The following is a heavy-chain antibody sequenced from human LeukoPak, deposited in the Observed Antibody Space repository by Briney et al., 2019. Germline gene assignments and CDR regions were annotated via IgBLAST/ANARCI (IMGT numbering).Heavy chain of an antibody. V-gene: IGHV4-61*02. Sequence: SQTLSLTCTVSGGSISSGSYYWSWIRQPAGKGLEWMGRIYTSGSTNYNPSLKSRVTISVDTSKNQFSLKLSSVTAADTAVYYCASGKLGGDDYWGQGTLVTVSS. CDR2: IYTSGST. D-gene: IGHD2-21*02. J-gene: IGHJ4*02. CDR3: ASGKLGGDDY. CDR1: GGSISSGSYY.